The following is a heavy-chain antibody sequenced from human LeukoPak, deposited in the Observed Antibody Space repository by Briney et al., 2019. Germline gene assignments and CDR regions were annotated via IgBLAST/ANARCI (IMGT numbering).Heavy chain of an antibody. CDR3: AKEAGGRPNWFDP. CDR1: GFTFSSYG. J-gene: IGHJ5*02. V-gene: IGHV3-30*18. Sequence: GGSLRLSSAASGFTFSSYGMHWVRQAPGKGLEWVAVISYDGSNKYYADSVKGRFTISRDNSKNTLYLQMNSLRAEDTAVYYCAKEAGGRPNWFDPWGQGTLVTVSS. D-gene: IGHD3-16*01. CDR2: ISYDGSNK.